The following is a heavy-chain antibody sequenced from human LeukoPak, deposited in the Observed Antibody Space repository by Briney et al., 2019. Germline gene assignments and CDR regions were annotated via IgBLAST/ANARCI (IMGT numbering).Heavy chain of an antibody. V-gene: IGHV4-34*01. D-gene: IGHD5-18*01. Sequence: SETLSLTCAVYGGSFSGYYWSWTRQPPGKGLEWIGEINHSGSTNYNPSLKSRVTISVDTSKNQFSLKLSSVTAADTAVYYCARSRFVRGYSYGSTNFYYYYGMDVWGQGTTVTVSS. CDR1: GGSFSGYY. CDR3: ARSRFVRGYSYGSTNFYYYYGMDV. J-gene: IGHJ6*02. CDR2: INHSGST.